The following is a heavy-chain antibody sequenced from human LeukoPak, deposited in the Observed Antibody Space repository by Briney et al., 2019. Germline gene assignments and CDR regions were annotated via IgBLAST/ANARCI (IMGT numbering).Heavy chain of an antibody. J-gene: IGHJ4*02. CDR2: ITSEGSST. V-gene: IGHV3-74*01. CDR1: GFTFSSYW. CDR3: ARGSSVVALD. Sequence: GGSLRLSCAASGFTFSSYWMHWVRQVPGKGLVWVSRITSEGSSTSYADSVKGRSTISRDNAKNTLYLQMNSLRAEDTAVYYCARGSSVVALDWGQGTLVTVSS. D-gene: IGHD2-15*01.